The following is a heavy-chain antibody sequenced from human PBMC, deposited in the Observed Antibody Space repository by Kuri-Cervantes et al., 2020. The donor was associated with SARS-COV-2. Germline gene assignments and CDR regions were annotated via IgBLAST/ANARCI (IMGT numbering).Heavy chain of an antibody. CDR1: GYTFTSYD. V-gene: IGHV1-8*01. CDR2: MNPNSGNT. CDR3: ASGYIFTGYYMAHYYYYGMDV. D-gene: IGHD3-9*01. J-gene: IGHJ6*02. Sequence: ASVKVSCKASGYTFTSYDINWVRQATGQGLEWMGWMNPNSGNTGYAQKFQGRVTMTRNTSISTAYMELSSLRSEDTAVYYCASGYIFTGYYMAHYYYYGMDVWGQGTTVTVSS.